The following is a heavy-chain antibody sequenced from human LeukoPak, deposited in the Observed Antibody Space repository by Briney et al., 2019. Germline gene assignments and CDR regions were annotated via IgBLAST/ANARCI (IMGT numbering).Heavy chain of an antibody. CDR2: INGDGRNI. CDR3: TRDLMDYDVSTGLHHYYMDV. D-gene: IGHD3-9*01. Sequence: GGSLRLSCVASGFTFSSYWMHWVRQVPRKGLVWVSRINGDGRNINYADSVRGRFTISRDNAKNTLYLQMNTLRVEDTAVYYCTRDLMDYDVSTGLHHYYMDVWGQGTTVTLSS. CDR1: GFTFSSYW. V-gene: IGHV3-74*01. J-gene: IGHJ6*02.